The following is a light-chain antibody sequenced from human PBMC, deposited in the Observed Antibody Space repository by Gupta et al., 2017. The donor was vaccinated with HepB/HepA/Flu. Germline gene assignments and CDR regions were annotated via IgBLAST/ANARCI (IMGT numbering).Light chain of an antibody. V-gene: IGKV3-20*01. CDR1: QSVSSSY. J-gene: IGKJ2*04. CDR2: GAS. Sequence: PGTLSLSPGERATLSCRASQSVSSSYLAWYQQKPGQAPRLLIYGASSRATGIPDRFSGSGSGTDFTLTISRLEPEDFAVYYCQQYGSSPRSFGQGTXLEIK. CDR3: QQYGSSPRS.